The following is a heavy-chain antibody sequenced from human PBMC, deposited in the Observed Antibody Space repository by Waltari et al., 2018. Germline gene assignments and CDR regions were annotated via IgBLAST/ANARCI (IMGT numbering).Heavy chain of an antibody. J-gene: IGHJ4*02. Sequence: EVQLVESGGGLVQPGGSLRPHCVASGVTLGNYWMHWVRQAPGKGLEWVAHIKPDGSQTDYVDSVKGRFAISRDNARNSLYLQMNSLRADDTAIYYCARDPARRADYWGQGTLVTVSS. CDR3: ARDPARRADY. CDR2: IKPDGSQT. V-gene: IGHV3-7*01. CDR1: GVTLGNYW.